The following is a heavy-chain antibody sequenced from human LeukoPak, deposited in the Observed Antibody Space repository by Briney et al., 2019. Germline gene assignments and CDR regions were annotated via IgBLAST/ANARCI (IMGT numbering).Heavy chain of an antibody. CDR2: IHSSGNT. CDR3: ARGGLTGTAVHYYGMDV. V-gene: IGHV4-4*07. J-gene: IGHJ6*02. Sequence: SETLSLTCSVSGGSISSYYWTWIRQPAGKGLEWVGRIHSSGNTNYNPSLKSRLTMSLDTSKNQFSLKLYSVTAADTAVYFCARGGLTGTAVHYYGMDVWGQGTTVTVSS. D-gene: IGHD1-7*01. CDR1: GGSISSYY.